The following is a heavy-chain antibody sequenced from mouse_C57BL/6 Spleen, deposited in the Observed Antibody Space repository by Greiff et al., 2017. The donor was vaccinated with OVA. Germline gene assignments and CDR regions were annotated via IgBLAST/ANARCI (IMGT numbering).Heavy chain of an antibody. V-gene: IGHV14-2*01. CDR2: IDPEDGDT. J-gene: IGHJ1*03. CDR3: ASGSSYDWYFDV. D-gene: IGHD1-1*01. Sequence: VQLQQSGAELVKPGASVKLSCTASGFNIKDYYMHWVKQRTEQGLEWIGRIDPEDGDTNYAPKFQGKATITADTSSNTAYLQLSSLTSEDTAVYCCASGSSYDWYFDVWGTGTTVTVSS. CDR1: GFNIKDYY.